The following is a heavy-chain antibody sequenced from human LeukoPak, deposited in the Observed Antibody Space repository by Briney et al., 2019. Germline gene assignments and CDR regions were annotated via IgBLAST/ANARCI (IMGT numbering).Heavy chain of an antibody. CDR2: INPNSGGT. Sequence: ASVKVSCKASGYTFTGYYMHWVRQAPGQGLEWMGWINPNSGGTNYTQKFQGRVTMTRDTSISTAYMELSRLGSDDTAVYYCARDHYYDSSGYYYYMDVWGKGTTVTVSS. V-gene: IGHV1-2*02. CDR3: ARDHYYDSSGYYYYMDV. J-gene: IGHJ6*03. CDR1: GYTFTGYY. D-gene: IGHD3-22*01.